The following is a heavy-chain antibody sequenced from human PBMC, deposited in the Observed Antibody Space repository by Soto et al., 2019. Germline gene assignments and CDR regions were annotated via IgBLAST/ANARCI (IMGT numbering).Heavy chain of an antibody. Sequence: TLSLTCAVYGGSFSGYYWSWIRQPPGKGLEWIGEINHSGSTNYNPSLKSRVAISVDTSKNQFSLKLSSVTAADTAVYYCARASGITIFGVTTSDFDYWGQGTLVTVSS. J-gene: IGHJ4*02. CDR1: GGSFSGYY. V-gene: IGHV4-34*01. CDR2: INHSGST. CDR3: ARASGITIFGVTTSDFDY. D-gene: IGHD3-3*01.